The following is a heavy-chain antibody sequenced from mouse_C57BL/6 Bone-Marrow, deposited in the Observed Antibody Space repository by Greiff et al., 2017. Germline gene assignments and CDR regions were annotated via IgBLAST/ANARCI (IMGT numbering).Heavy chain of an antibody. CDR3: ARGAYYSSSAWFAY. Sequence: EVKVVESEGGLVQPGSSMKLSCTASGFTFSDYYMAWVRQVPEKGLEWVANINYDGSSTYYLDSLKSRFIISRDNAKNILYLQMSSLKSEDTATYYCARGAYYSSSAWFAYWGQGTLVTVSA. CDR1: GFTFSDYY. CDR2: INYDGSST. V-gene: IGHV5-16*01. D-gene: IGHD2-12*01. J-gene: IGHJ3*01.